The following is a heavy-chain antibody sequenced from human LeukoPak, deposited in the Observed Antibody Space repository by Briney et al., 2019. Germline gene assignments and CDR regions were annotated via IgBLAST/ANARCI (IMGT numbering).Heavy chain of an antibody. CDR3: ARDGQQLAEGTYYYYYGMDV. Sequence: GGSLRLSCAASGFTFSSYSMNWVRQAPGKGLEWVSSISSSSSYIYYADSVKGRFTISRDNAKNSLYLQMNSLRAEDTAVYYCARDGQQLAEGTYYYYYGMDVWGQGTTVTVSS. CDR1: GFTFSSYS. D-gene: IGHD6-13*01. V-gene: IGHV3-21*01. J-gene: IGHJ6*02. CDR2: ISSSSSYI.